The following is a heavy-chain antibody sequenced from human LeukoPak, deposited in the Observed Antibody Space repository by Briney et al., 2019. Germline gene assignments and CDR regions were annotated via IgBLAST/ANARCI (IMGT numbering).Heavy chain of an antibody. Sequence: SETLSLTCAVYGGSFSGYYWSWIRQPPGKGLEWIGEINHSGSTNYNPSLKSRVTISVDTSKNQFSLKLSSVTAADTAVYYCARDVSGWYQYGVWGQGTLVTVSS. CDR2: INHSGST. CDR1: GGSFSGYY. CDR3: ARDVSGWYQYGV. V-gene: IGHV4-34*01. J-gene: IGHJ4*02. D-gene: IGHD6-19*01.